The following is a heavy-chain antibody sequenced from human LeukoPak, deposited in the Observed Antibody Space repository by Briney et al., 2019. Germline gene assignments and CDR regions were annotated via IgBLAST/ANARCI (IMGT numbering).Heavy chain of an antibody. CDR1: GDSVSSNSPA. CDR2: TYYRSKWYN. CDR3: ARDHSYTSGWYALYYFDY. V-gene: IGHV6-1*01. D-gene: IGHD6-19*01. Sequence: SQTLSPTCAISGDSVSSNSPAWNWIRQSPSRGLEWLGRTYYRSKWYNDYAVSVKSRITINPDTSKNQFSLQLNSVTPEDTAVYYCARDHSYTSGWYALYYFDYWGQGTLVTVSS. J-gene: IGHJ4*02.